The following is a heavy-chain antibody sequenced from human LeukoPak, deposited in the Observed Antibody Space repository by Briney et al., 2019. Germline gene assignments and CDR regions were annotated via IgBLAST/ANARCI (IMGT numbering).Heavy chain of an antibody. J-gene: IGHJ2*01. Sequence: GGSLRLSCAASGFTFSSYGMHWVRQAPGKGLEWVAFIRYDGSNKYYADSAKGRFTIPRDNSKNTLYLQMNSLRAEDTAVYYCAKEAAMAHHWYLDLWGRGTLVTVSS. CDR1: GFTFSSYG. D-gene: IGHD5-18*01. CDR3: AKEAAMAHHWYLDL. V-gene: IGHV3-30*02. CDR2: IRYDGSNK.